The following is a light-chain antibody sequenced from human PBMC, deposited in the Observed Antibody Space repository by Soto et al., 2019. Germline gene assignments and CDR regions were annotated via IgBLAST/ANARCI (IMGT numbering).Light chain of an antibody. Sequence: QSALTQPPSASGSPGQSVTISCTGTSSDVGDYKFVSWYQQHPGKAPKLMIYEVSRRPSGVPDRFSGSKSGNTASLTVSGLQAEDEADYYCSSYAGNNNVVFGGGTKLTVL. CDR2: EVS. J-gene: IGLJ2*01. V-gene: IGLV2-8*01. CDR1: SSDVGDYKF. CDR3: SSYAGNNNVV.